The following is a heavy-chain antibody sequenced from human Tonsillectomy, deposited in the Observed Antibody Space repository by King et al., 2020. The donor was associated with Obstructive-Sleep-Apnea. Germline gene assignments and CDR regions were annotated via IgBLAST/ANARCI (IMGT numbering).Heavy chain of an antibody. J-gene: IGHJ4*02. CDR3: AHRADIVVVVTDSFDY. CDR2: IYWSDDK. CDR1: GFSLSTSGVG. V-gene: IGHV2-5*01. D-gene: IGHD2-15*01. Sequence: TLKESGPTLVKPTQTLTLTCTFSGFSLSTSGVGVGWIRQPPGKALEWLALIYWSDDKRYSPSLKSRLTITKGTSKNQVVLTMTNMDPVDTATYYCAHRADIVVVVTDSFDYWGQGTLVTVSS.